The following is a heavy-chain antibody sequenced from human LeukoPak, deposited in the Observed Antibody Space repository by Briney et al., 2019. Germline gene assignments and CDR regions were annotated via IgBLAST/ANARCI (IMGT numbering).Heavy chain of an antibody. CDR3: AHRLDYDFWSGYPLWDY. CDR1: GFSLSTSGVG. D-gene: IGHD3-3*01. Sequence: GSGPTLVNPTQTLTLTCTFSGFSLSTSGVGVGWIRQPPGKALEWLALIYWNDDKRYSLSLKSRLTITKDTSKHQVVLTMTNMDPVDTATYYCAHRLDYDFWSGYPLWDYWGQGTLVTVSS. CDR2: IYWNDDK. J-gene: IGHJ4*02. V-gene: IGHV2-5*01.